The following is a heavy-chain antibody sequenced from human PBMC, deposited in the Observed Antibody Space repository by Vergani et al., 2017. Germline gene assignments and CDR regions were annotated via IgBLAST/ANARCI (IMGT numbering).Heavy chain of an antibody. CDR3: AGDLRLLYNRFDP. V-gene: IGHV3-33*01. CDR1: GFTFNQYG. CDR2: TWYDGNNK. Sequence: QVQLVESGGGVVQPGRSLRLSCAASGFTFNQYGMHWVRQAPGKGLEWVAVTWYDGNNKQYAHSVKGRFTISRDNSKSTMYLQMNSLRDEDTGVYYCAGDLRLLYNRFDPWGQGTLVTVSS. J-gene: IGHJ5*02. D-gene: IGHD1-14*01.